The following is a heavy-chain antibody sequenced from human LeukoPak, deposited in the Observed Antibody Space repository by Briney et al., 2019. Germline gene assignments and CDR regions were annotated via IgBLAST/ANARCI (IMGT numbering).Heavy chain of an antibody. Sequence: PGGSLRLSCAASGFTLSSYAMSWVRQAPGKGLEWVSAISGSGGSTYYADSVKGRFTISRDNSKNTLYLQMNSLRAEDTAVYYCAKDLYCSSTSCCFDPWGQGTLVTVSS. CDR2: ISGSGGST. V-gene: IGHV3-23*01. D-gene: IGHD2-2*01. CDR3: AKDLYCSSTSCCFDP. CDR1: GFTLSSYA. J-gene: IGHJ5*02.